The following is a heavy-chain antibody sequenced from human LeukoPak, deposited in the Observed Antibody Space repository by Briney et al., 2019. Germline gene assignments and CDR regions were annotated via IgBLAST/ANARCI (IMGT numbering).Heavy chain of an antibody. J-gene: IGHJ4*02. CDR2: IIPIFGTA. Sequence: VASVKVSCKASGGTFSSYAISWVRQAPGQGLEWMGGIIPIFGTANYAQKFQGRVTITTDESTSTAYMELSSLRSEDTAVYYCAREDSSGYYLRDYWGQGTLVTVSS. D-gene: IGHD3-22*01. CDR1: GGTFSSYA. V-gene: IGHV1-69*05. CDR3: AREDSSGYYLRDY.